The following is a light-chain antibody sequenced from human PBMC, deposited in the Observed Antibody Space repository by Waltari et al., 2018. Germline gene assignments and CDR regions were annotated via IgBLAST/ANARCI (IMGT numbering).Light chain of an antibody. CDR3: QQYNDWPLLT. V-gene: IGKV3D-15*01. CDR1: ESVSVD. J-gene: IGKJ4*01. Sequence: EVVMTQSPATLSVSPGDRATLSCRASESVSVDLAWYQQRPGQAPRLLVYGADTRATGVPARFSGRVSGTEFTLTINSLQSEDFAVYYCQQYNDWPLLTFGGGTRVEIK. CDR2: GAD.